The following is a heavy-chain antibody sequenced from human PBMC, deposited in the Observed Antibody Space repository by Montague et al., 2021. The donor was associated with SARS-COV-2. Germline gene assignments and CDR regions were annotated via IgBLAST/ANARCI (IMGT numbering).Heavy chain of an antibody. Sequence: SLRLSCAASGFTFSDYWMHWVRQGPGKGLVWVARISGDATGPSYADFVQGRFTISRDNAKNTVYLQMNSLRGDDTAVYYCARVSECTPGPGIDYWGQGTLVTVSS. CDR3: ARVSECTPGPGIDY. V-gene: IGHV3-74*01. CDR1: GFTFSDYW. J-gene: IGHJ4*02. CDR2: ISGDATGP. D-gene: IGHD3-3*01.